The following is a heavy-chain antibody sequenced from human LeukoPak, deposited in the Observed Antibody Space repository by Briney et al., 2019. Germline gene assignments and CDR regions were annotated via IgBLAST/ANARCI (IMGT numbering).Heavy chain of an antibody. D-gene: IGHD3-3*01. Sequence: GGSLRLSCAASGFTVSSNYMSWARQAPGKGLEWVSVIYSGGSTYYADSVKGRFAISRDNSKNTLYLQMSSLRAEVTAVYYCARGHRSQRRITIFGVAPYYFDYWGQGTLVTVSS. J-gene: IGHJ4*02. CDR2: IYSGGST. CDR3: ARGHRSQRRITIFGVAPYYFDY. CDR1: GFTVSSNY. V-gene: IGHV3-66*02.